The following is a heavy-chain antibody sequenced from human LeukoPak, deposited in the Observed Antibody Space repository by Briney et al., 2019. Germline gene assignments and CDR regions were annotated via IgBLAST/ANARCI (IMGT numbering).Heavy chain of an antibody. D-gene: IGHD2-2*01. Sequence: GGSLRLSCAASGFTFSSYAMHWVRQAPGKGLEYVTAISSNGGSTYYANSVKGRFTISRDNSKNTLYLQMGSLRAEDMAVYYCARSRGGPPSIGYQGAFDICGQGTMVTVSS. CDR3: ARSRGGPPSIGYQGAFDI. V-gene: IGHV3-64*01. CDR2: ISSNGGST. J-gene: IGHJ3*02. CDR1: GFTFSSYA.